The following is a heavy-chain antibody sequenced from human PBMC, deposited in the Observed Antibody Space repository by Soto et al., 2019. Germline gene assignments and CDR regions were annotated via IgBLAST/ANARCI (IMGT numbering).Heavy chain of an antibody. CDR2: IIPILGIA. V-gene: IGHV1-69*02. J-gene: IGHJ4*02. D-gene: IGHD3-10*01. CDR3: ARGSNMVRGVLQDY. Sequence: QVQLVQSGAEVKKPGSSVKVSCKASGGTFSSYTISWVRQAPGQGLEWMGRIIPILGIANYAQKFQGRVTITADKSTSTAYMELSSLRSEDTAVYYCARGSNMVRGVLQDYWGQGTLVTVSS. CDR1: GGTFSSYT.